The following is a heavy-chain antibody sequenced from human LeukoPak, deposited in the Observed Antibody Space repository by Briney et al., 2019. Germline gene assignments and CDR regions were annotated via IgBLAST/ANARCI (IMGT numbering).Heavy chain of an antibody. D-gene: IGHD6-13*01. CDR2: ISSSSTNI. Sequence: PGGSLRLSCAASGFTFSNYTMNWVRQAPGKGLEWVSYISSSSTNIYYADSVKGRFTISRDNAKNSLYLQMNSLRADDTAVYYCARDGPAAGTEVDYWGQGTLVTVSS. V-gene: IGHV3-21*01. CDR1: GFTFSNYT. CDR3: ARDGPAAGTEVDY. J-gene: IGHJ4*02.